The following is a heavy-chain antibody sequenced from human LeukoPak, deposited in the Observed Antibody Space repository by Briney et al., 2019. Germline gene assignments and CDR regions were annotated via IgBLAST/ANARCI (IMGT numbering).Heavy chain of an antibody. J-gene: IGHJ5*02. CDR1: GGSISSYY. D-gene: IGHD6-13*01. CDR2: IYYSGST. V-gene: IGHV4-59*01. CDR3: ASSGYSSSWYVRDWFDP. Sequence: TSETLSLTCTVSGGSISSYYWSWIRQPPGKGLEWIGYIYYSGSTNYNPSLKSRVTISVDTSKNQFSLKLSSVTAADTAVYYCASSGYSSSWYVRDWFDPWGQGTLVTVSS.